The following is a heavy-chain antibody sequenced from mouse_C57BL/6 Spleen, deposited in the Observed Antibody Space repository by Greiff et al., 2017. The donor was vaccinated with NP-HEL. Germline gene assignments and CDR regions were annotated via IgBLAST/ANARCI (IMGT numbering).Heavy chain of an antibody. CDR1: GFTFSDYG. CDR3: ARKDCGLAWFAS. Sequence: EVKLVESGGGLVKPGGSLKFSCAASGFTFSDYGMHWVRQAPEKGLEWVAYISSGSSTIYYADTVKGRFTMSRDNAKNTLFLQMTSLRSEVPAMYYCARKDCGLAWFASWGQGTLVTVSA. CDR2: ISSGSSTI. J-gene: IGHJ3*01. V-gene: IGHV5-17*01.